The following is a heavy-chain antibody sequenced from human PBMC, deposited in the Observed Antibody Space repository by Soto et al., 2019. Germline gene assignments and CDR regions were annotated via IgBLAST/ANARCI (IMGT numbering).Heavy chain of an antibody. CDR2: IRSKANSYAT. CDR3: TTSYLKSRYSYGPNGSGNDAFDI. Sequence: EVQLVESGGGLVQPGGSLKLSCAASGFTFSGSAMHWVRQASGKGLEWVGRIRSKANSYATAYAASVKGRFTISRDDSKNTAYLQMNSLKTEDTAVYYCTTSYLKSRYSYGPNGSGNDAFDIWGQGTMVTVSS. V-gene: IGHV3-73*01. CDR1: GFTFSGSA. D-gene: IGHD5-18*01. J-gene: IGHJ3*02.